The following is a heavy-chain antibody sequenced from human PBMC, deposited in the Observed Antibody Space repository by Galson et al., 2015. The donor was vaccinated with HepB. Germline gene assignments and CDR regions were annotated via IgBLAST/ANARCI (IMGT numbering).Heavy chain of an antibody. CDR1: GGSIGTYY. CDR2: IYYSGST. J-gene: IGHJ3*02. V-gene: IGHV4-59*01. CDR3: ARDPSGGDWETDAFDI. Sequence: TLSLTCTVSGGSIGTYYWSWIRPPPGKGLEWIGYIYYSGSTNYNPSLKSRVTISVDTSKNQFSLKLSSVTAADTAVYYCARDPSGGDWETDAFDIWGQGTMVTVSS. D-gene: IGHD2-21*02.